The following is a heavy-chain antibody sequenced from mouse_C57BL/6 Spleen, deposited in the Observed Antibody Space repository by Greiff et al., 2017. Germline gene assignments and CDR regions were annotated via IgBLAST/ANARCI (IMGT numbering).Heavy chain of an antibody. V-gene: IGHV1-69*01. CDR1: GYTFTSYW. Sequence: QVQLKQPGAELVMPGASVKLSCKASGYTFTSYWMHWVKQRPGQGLEWIGEIDPSDSYTNYNQKFKGKSTLTVDKSSSTAYMQLSSLTSEDSAVYDCARGTTVVSTDYWGQGTTLTVSS. CDR2: IDPSDSYT. CDR3: ARGTTVVSTDY. J-gene: IGHJ2*01. D-gene: IGHD1-1*01.